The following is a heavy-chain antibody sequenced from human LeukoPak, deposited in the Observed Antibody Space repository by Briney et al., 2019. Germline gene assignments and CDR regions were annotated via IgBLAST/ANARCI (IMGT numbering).Heavy chain of an antibody. CDR3: ARAIAAAGIDY. J-gene: IGHJ4*02. D-gene: IGHD6-13*01. V-gene: IGHV3-48*04. CDR2: ISSSSSTI. Sequence: GGSLRLSCAASGFTFSSYSMNWVRQAPGKGLEWVSCISSSSSTIYYADSVKGRFTISRDNAKNSLYLQMNSLRAGDTAVYYCARAIAAAGIDYWGQGTLVTVSS. CDR1: GFTFSSYS.